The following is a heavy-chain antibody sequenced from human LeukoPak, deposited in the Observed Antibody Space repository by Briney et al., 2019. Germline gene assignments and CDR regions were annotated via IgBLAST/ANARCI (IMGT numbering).Heavy chain of an antibody. CDR3: ASSLYSSGMYYYYGMDV. J-gene: IGHJ6*02. CDR2: ISYDGSNK. CDR1: GFTFSSYG. V-gene: IGHV3-30*03. D-gene: IGHD6-19*01. Sequence: GGSLRLSCTASGFTFSSYGMHWVRQAPGKGLEWVAVISYDGSNKYYADSVKGRFTISRDNSKNTLYVQMNSLRAEDTAVYYCASSLYSSGMYYYYGMDVWGQGTTVTVSS.